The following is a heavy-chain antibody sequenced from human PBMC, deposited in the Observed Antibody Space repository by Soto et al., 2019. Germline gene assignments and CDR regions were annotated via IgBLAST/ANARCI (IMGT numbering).Heavy chain of an antibody. Sequence: SVKVSCNASGFTFTSSAVQWVRQARGQRLEWIGWIVVGSGNTNYAQKFQERVTITRDMSTSTAYMELSSLRSEDTAVYYCAAGVGAVAGTGAFDIWGQGTMVTVSS. CDR2: IVVGSGNT. V-gene: IGHV1-58*01. D-gene: IGHD6-19*01. CDR3: AAGVGAVAGTGAFDI. J-gene: IGHJ3*02. CDR1: GFTFTSSA.